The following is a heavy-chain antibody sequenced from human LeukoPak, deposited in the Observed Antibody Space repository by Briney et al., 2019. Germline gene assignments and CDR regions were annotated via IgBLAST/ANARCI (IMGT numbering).Heavy chain of an antibody. CDR1: GFTFSSYA. Sequence: GGSLRLSCAASGFTFSSYAMSWVRQAPGKGLEWVSSISGSGDSTYYADSVKGRFTISRDNSKNTLYLQMNSLRAEDTAAYYCAKSPDWGYSYGYLSPDYWGQGTLVTVSS. D-gene: IGHD5-18*01. J-gene: IGHJ4*02. V-gene: IGHV3-23*01. CDR2: ISGSGDST. CDR3: AKSPDWGYSYGYLSPDY.